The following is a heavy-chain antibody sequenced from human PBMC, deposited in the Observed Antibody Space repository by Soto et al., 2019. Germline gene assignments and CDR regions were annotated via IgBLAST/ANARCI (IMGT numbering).Heavy chain of an antibody. Sequence: SVKVSCKASGGTFSSYAISWVRQAPGQGLEWMGGIIPIFGTANYAQKFQGRVTITADKSTSTAYMELSSLRSEDTAVYYCARSQQLVRAWFDPWGQGTLVTVSP. D-gene: IGHD6-6*01. J-gene: IGHJ5*02. CDR1: GGTFSSYA. CDR2: IIPIFGTA. CDR3: ARSQQLVRAWFDP. V-gene: IGHV1-69*06.